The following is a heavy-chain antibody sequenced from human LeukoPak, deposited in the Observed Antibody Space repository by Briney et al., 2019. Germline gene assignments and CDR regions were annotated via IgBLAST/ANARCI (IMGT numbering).Heavy chain of an antibody. CDR3: AKDRTVLRYFDWLFHYYGMDV. Sequence: PGGSLRLSCAASGFTFSSYGMHWVRQAPGEGLAWVAFIRYDGSNKYYADSVKGRFTISRDNSKNTLYLQMNSLRAEDTAVYYCAKDRTVLRYFDWLFHYYGMDVWGQGTTVTVSS. CDR2: IRYDGSNK. V-gene: IGHV3-30*02. D-gene: IGHD3-9*01. J-gene: IGHJ6*02. CDR1: GFTFSSYG.